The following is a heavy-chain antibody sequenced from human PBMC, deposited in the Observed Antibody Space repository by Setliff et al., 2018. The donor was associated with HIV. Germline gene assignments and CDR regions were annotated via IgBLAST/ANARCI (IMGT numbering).Heavy chain of an antibody. CDR2: ISAHDGKK. V-gene: IGHV1-18*01. D-gene: IGHD2-21*01. CDR3: ARRRLEYCGGDCYYYYMDF. J-gene: IGHJ6*03. Sequence: ASVKVSCKASGYTFTTFGISWLRQAPGQEPEWMGSISAHDGKKNYGQKFDGRLSMSTDTSASTAYMELRSLRPGDTAIYYCARRRLEYCGGDCYYYYMDFWGKGTTVTVS. CDR1: GYTFTTFG.